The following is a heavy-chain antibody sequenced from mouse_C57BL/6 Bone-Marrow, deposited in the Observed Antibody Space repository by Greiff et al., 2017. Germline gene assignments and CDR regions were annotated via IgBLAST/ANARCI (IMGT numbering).Heavy chain of an antibody. D-gene: IGHD2-5*01. CDR2: IDPENGDT. Sequence: EVQLQQSGAELVRPGASVTLSCTASGFNIKDDYMHWVKQRPEQGLEWIGWIDPENGDTENASKFQGKATITADTSSNTAYLQLSSLTSEDTAVYYCFYYSNYHWYVDVGGTGTTVTVSS. CDR3: FYYSNYHWYVDV. CDR1: GFNIKDDY. V-gene: IGHV14-4*01. J-gene: IGHJ1*03.